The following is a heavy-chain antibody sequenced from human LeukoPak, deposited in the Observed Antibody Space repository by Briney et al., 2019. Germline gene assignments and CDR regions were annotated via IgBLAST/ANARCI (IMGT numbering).Heavy chain of an antibody. J-gene: IGHJ4*02. CDR1: GYDFMYYW. V-gene: IGHV5-51*01. Sequence: GESLKISCQGSGYDFMYYWIGWVRQMPGKGLEWMGIIYPGDSDTRYSPSFQGQVTISADKSISTAYLQWSSLKASDTAMYYCASLRGRDGYNCAVYWGQGTLVTVSS. CDR3: ASLRGRDGYNCAVY. D-gene: IGHD5-24*01. CDR2: IYPGDSDT.